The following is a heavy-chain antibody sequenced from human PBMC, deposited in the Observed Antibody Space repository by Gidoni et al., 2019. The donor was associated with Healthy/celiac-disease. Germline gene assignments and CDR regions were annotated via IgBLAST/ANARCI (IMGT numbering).Heavy chain of an antibody. CDR1: GFTFSSYS. V-gene: IGHV3-48*02. D-gene: IGHD2-2*02. CDR3: ARLDIVVVPAAIPNYWYFDL. CDR2: MSSSMSTI. Sequence: EVQLVESGGGLVQPGGSLRLSCAASGFTFSSYSLNWVRQAPGKGLEWVSYMSSSMSTIYYADSGKGRFTISRDNAKNSLYLQMNSLRDEDTAVYYCARLDIVVVPAAIPNYWYFDLWGRGTLVTVSS. J-gene: IGHJ2*01.